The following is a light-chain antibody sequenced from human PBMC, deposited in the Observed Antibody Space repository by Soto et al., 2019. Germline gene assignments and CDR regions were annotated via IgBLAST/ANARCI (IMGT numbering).Light chain of an antibody. CDR1: QSISSW. J-gene: IGKJ2*01. V-gene: IGKV1-5*03. CDR2: KAS. Sequence: DIQMTQSPSTLSASVGDRVTITCRASQSISSWLAWYQQKPGKAPKLLIYKASSLESGVPSRFSGSGSGTEFTLTISSLQPDDFATYYCQQYDSQSYTFGQGTKLEIK. CDR3: QQYDSQSYT.